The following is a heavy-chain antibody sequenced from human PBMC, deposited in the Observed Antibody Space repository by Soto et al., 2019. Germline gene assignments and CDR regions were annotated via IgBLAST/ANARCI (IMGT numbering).Heavy chain of an antibody. V-gene: IGHV3-7*02. D-gene: IGHD2-2*01. Sequence: EVQLVESGGTLVQPGGSLRLSCADSGFTFSAFWMTWVRQAPGRGLEWVASIRKPGTENYFVDSVKGRFTVSRDSAKNSLFLQMNSLRVEDTAVYYCARHIDPAAPDNWGQGTLVIVSS. CDR1: GFTFSAFW. CDR2: IRKPGTEN. J-gene: IGHJ4*02. CDR3: ARHIDPAAPDN.